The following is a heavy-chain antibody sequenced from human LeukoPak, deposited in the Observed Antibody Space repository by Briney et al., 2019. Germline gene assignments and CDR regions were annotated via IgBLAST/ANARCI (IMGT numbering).Heavy chain of an antibody. CDR3: ARAGAYYYDSSGYYSFDY. D-gene: IGHD3-22*01. V-gene: IGHV6-1*01. Sequence: SQTLSLTCAISGDSVSSNSAAWNWLRQSPSRGLEWLGRTYYRSKWYNDYAVSVKSRITINPDTSKNQFSLQLNSVTPEDTAVYYCARAGAYYYDSSGYYSFDYWGQGTLVTVSS. CDR2: TYYRSKWYN. J-gene: IGHJ4*02. CDR1: GDSVSSNSAA.